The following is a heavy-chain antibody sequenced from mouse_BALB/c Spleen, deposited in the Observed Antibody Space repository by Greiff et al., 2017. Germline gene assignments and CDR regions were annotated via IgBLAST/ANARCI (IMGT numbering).Heavy chain of an antibody. CDR2: ISSGGSYT. CDR3: TSEDYFDY. V-gene: IGHV5-6-4*01. CDR1: GFTFSSYT. J-gene: IGHJ2*01. Sequence: EVQGVESGGGLVKPGGSLKLSCAASGFTFSSYTMSWVRQTPEKRLEWVATISSGGSYTYYPDSVKGRFTISRDNAKNTLYLQMSSLKSEDTAMYYCTSEDYFDYWGQGTTLTVSS.